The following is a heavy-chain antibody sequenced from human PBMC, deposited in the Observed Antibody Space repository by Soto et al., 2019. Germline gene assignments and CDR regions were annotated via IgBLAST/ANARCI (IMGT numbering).Heavy chain of an antibody. V-gene: IGHV3-33*01. CDR1: GFTFSSYG. CDR3: ARERYCSGGSCYSVYYYGMDV. Sequence: QVQLVESGGGVVQPGRSLRLSCAASGFTFSSYGVHWVRQAPGKGLEWVAVIWYDGSNKYYADSVKGRFTISRDNSKNTLYLQMNSLRAEDTAVYYCARERYCSGGSCYSVYYYGMDVWGQGTTVTVSS. J-gene: IGHJ6*02. D-gene: IGHD2-15*01. CDR2: IWYDGSNK.